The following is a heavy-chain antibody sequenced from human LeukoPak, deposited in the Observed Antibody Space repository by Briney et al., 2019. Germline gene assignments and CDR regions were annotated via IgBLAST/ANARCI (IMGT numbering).Heavy chain of an antibody. CDR1: GGSISSGDYY. CDR2: IYYSGST. V-gene: IGHV4-30-4*01. J-gene: IGHJ2*01. D-gene: IGHD6-19*01. CDR3: ASGSGWTHWYFDL. Sequence: PSETLSLTCTVSGGSISSGDYYWSWIRQPPGKGLEWIGYIYYSGSTYYNPSLKSRVTISVDTSKNQFSLKLSSVTAADTAVYYCASGSGWTHWYFDLWGRGTLVTVSS.